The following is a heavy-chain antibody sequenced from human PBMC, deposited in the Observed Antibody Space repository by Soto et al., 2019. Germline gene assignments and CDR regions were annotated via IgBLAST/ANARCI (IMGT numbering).Heavy chain of an antibody. Sequence: HPGGSLRLSCAASGFTFDDYAMHWVRQAPGKGLEWVSGISWNSGSIGYADSVKGRFTISRDNAKNSLYLQMNSLRAEDTALYYSAKDLVAATMSHWFDPWGQGTLVPVSS. CDR1: GFTFDDYA. V-gene: IGHV3-9*01. J-gene: IGHJ5*02. D-gene: IGHD2-15*01. CDR2: ISWNSGSI. CDR3: AKDLVAATMSHWFDP.